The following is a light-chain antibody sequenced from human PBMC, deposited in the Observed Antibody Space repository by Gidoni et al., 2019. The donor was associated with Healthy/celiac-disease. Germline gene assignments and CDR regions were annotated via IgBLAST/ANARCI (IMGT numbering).Light chain of an antibody. V-gene: IGKV3-20*01. CDR3: QQYGSSPT. CDR2: GAS. J-gene: IGKJ3*01. Sequence: EIVLTQSPGTLSLSPGERANLSCRASQSVSSSYLAWYQQKPGQAPRHLIYGASSRATGIPDRFSGSGSGTDFTLTISRLEPEDFAVYYCQQYGSSPTFGPGTKVDIK. CDR1: QSVSSSY.